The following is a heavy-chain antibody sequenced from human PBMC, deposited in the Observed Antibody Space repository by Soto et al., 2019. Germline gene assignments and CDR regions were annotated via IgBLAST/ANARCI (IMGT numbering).Heavy chain of an antibody. D-gene: IGHD3-10*01. Sequence: PSETLSLTCAVYSGSFSGYHWNWIRQPPGKGLEWIGEINHSGSTNYNPSLKSRVTISVDTSKNQFSLKLSSVTAADTAVYYCARGLYYYGSGFYYYMDVWGKGTTVTVSS. CDR3: ARGLYYYGSGFYYYMDV. J-gene: IGHJ6*03. CDR1: SGSFSGYH. V-gene: IGHV4-34*01. CDR2: INHSGST.